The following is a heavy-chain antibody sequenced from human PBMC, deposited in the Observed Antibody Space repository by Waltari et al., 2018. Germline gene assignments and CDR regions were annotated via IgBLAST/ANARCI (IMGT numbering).Heavy chain of an antibody. D-gene: IGHD3-9*01. V-gene: IGHV4-61*02. CDR1: GGSISSGSYY. Sequence: QVQLQESGPGLVKPSQTLSLTCTVSGGSISSGSYYWSWIRQPAGKGLEWIGRIYTSGSTNYNPSLKSRVTISVDTSKNQFSLKLSSVTAADTAVYYCASYDILTGYHYWGQGTLVTVSS. J-gene: IGHJ4*02. CDR2: IYTSGST. CDR3: ASYDILTGYHY.